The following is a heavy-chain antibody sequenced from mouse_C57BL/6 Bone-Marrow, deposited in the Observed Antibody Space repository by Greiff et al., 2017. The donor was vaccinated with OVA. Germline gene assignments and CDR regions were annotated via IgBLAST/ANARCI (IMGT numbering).Heavy chain of an antibody. V-gene: IGHV7-3*01. CDR2: IRNKANGYTT. CDR3: ASPSYYSNSYAMDY. Sequence: EVKLQESGGGLVQPGGSLSLSCAASGFTFTDYYMSWVRQPPGKALEWLGFIRNKANGYTTEYSASVKGRFTISRDNSQSILYLQMNALRAEDSATYYCASPSYYSNSYAMDYWGQGTSVTVSS. J-gene: IGHJ4*01. CDR1: GFTFTDYY. D-gene: IGHD2-5*01.